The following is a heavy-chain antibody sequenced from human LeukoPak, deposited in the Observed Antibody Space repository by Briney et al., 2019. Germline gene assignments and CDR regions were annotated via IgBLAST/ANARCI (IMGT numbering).Heavy chain of an antibody. CDR3: ARQQTFGIVRDTAFDI. D-gene: IGHD3-3*01. CDR2: ISYDGSNA. V-gene: IGHV3-30*03. CDR1: GFTFSSYS. J-gene: IGHJ3*02. Sequence: PGGSLRLSCAASGFTFSSYSMNWVRQAPGKGLEWVAVISYDGSNAYYADSVKGRFTISRDNSNNTLYVQVNSLRPEDTAVYYCARQQTFGIVRDTAFDIWGHGTMVTVSS.